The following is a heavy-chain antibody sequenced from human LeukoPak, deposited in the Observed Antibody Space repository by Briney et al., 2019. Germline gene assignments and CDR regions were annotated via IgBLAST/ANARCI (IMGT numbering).Heavy chain of an antibody. D-gene: IGHD6-13*01. Sequence: ASVKVSCKAAGYTFTSYGISWVRQAPGQGLEWMGWISAYNGNTNYAQKLQGRVNMTTDTSTSTAYMELRSLRSDDTAVYYCARIAAAGTIFGAFDIWGQGTMVTVSS. CDR2: ISAYNGNT. J-gene: IGHJ3*02. CDR1: GYTFTSYG. CDR3: ARIAAAGTIFGAFDI. V-gene: IGHV1-18*01.